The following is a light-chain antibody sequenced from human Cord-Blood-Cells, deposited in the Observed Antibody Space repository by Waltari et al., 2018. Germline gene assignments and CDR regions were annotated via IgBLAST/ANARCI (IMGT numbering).Light chain of an antibody. CDR1: QGISSY. CDR3: QQLNSYPL. CDR2: AAT. J-gene: IGKJ4*01. V-gene: IGKV1-9*01. Sequence: DIHLTQSPSSLSASVGDRVTITCRASQGISSYLAWYQQKPGKAPKLLIYAATTLQSGVPSRFSGSGSGTEFTLTISSLQPEDFATYYCQQLNSYPLFGGGTKVEIK.